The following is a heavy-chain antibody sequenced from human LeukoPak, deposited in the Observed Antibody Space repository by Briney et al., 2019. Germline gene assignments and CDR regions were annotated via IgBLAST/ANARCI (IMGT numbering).Heavy chain of an antibody. CDR3: ARDLEHTTVVTPGFVY. Sequence: PEASVKVSCKASGGTFSSYAISWVRQAPGQGLEWMGRIIPILGIANYAQKLQGRVTMTTDTSTSTAYMELRSLRSDDTAVYYSARDLEHTTVVTPGFVYWGQGTLVTVSS. J-gene: IGHJ4*02. CDR2: IIPILGIA. V-gene: IGHV1-69*04. D-gene: IGHD4-23*01. CDR1: GGTFSSYA.